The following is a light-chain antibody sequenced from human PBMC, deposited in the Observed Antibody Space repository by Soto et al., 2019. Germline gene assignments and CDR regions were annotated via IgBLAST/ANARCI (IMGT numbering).Light chain of an antibody. V-gene: IGLV1-44*01. Sequence: QSVLTQPPSASGTPGQRVTISCSGSSSNIGINTVNWYQQVPGTAPKLLIYTDNQRPSGVPDRFSGSKSGTSASLAISGLQSEDEADYYCSSYAGRTLYVFGTGTKLTVL. J-gene: IGLJ1*01. CDR3: SSYAGRTLYV. CDR1: SSNIGINT. CDR2: TDN.